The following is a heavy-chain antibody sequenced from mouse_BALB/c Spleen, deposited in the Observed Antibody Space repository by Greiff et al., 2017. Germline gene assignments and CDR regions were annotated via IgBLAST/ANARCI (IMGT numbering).Heavy chain of an antibody. J-gene: IGHJ3*01. CDR2: INPGSGGT. CDR3: AREGLRGAWFAY. Sequence: VKVVESGAELVRPGTSVKVSCKASGYAFTNYLIEWVKQRPGQGLEWIGVINPGSGGTNYNEKFKGKATLTADKSSSTAYMQLSSLTSDDSAVYFCAREGLRGAWFAYWGQGTLVTVSA. CDR1: GYAFTNYL. D-gene: IGHD2-4*01. V-gene: IGHV1-54*01.